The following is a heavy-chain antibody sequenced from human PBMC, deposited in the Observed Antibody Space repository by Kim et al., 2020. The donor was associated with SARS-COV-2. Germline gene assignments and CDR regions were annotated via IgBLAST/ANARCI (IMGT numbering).Heavy chain of an antibody. V-gene: IGHV1-2*06. J-gene: IGHJ4*02. Sequence: ASVKVSCKASGYTFTACHMHWVRQAPGQGPEWMGRVNPDGGETNYAQKFRGRVTMTRDTSITTAYMELDSLGSDDTALYYCAREGPASGKQPFDYLGPGT. CDR2: VNPDGGET. D-gene: IGHD1-1*01. CDR3: AREGPASGKQPFDY. CDR1: GYTFTACH.